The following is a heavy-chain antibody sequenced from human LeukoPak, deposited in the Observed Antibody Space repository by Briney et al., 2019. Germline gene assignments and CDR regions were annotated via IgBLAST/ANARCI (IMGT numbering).Heavy chain of an antibody. Sequence: ASVKVSCKASGYTFTSYGISWVRQAPGQGLEWMGWISAYNGITNYAQKLQGRVTMTTDTSASTAYMELRSLGSDDTAVYYCATVSRSGVTNNYLDPWGQGTLVTVSS. CDR3: ATVSRSGVTNNYLDP. D-gene: IGHD3-3*01. CDR1: GYTFTSYG. J-gene: IGHJ5*02. CDR2: ISAYNGIT. V-gene: IGHV1-18*01.